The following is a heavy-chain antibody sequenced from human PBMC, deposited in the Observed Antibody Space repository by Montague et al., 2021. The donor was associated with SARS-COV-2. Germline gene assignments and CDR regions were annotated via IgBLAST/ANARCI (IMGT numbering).Heavy chain of an antibody. Sequence: SETLSLTCTVSGGSISSYYWSWIRQPPGKGLECIGYIYYSGSTNYNPSLKSRVTISVDTSKNQFSLKLSSVTAADTAVYYCARDSRTDFDWLFPDSGSYYYYMDVGGKGTTVTVPS. CDR3: ARDSRTDFDWLFPDSGSYYYYMDV. CDR2: IYYSGST. CDR1: GGSISSYY. V-gene: IGHV4-59*01. J-gene: IGHJ6*03. D-gene: IGHD3-9*01.